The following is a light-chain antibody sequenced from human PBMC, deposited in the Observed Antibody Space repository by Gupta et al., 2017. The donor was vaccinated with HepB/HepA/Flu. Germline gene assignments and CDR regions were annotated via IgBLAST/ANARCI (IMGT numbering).Light chain of an antibody. CDR1: QSVSSN. CDR3: QQYNNWPPRHSGYT. Sequence: EIVMTQSPATLSVSPGERATLSCRASQSVSSNLAWYQQKPGQAPRLLIYGASTRATGIPARFSGSGSGTEFTLTISSLQSEDFAVYYCQQYNNWPPRHSGYTFGQGTKLEIK. J-gene: IGKJ2*01. CDR2: GAS. V-gene: IGKV3-15*01.